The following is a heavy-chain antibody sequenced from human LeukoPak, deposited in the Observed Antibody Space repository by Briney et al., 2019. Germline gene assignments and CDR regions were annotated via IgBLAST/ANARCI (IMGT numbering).Heavy chain of an antibody. D-gene: IGHD2-2*01. J-gene: IGHJ4*02. CDR1: GFTFSDYY. CDR3: ARDPREVVPAAATPDY. CDR2: ISSSSSYI. Sequence: GGSLRLSCAASGFTFSDYYMSWIRQAPGKGLEWISSISSSSSYIYYADSVKGRFTISRDNAKNSLYLQMNSLRAEDTAVYYCARDPREVVPAAATPDYWGQGTLVTVSS. V-gene: IGHV3-11*06.